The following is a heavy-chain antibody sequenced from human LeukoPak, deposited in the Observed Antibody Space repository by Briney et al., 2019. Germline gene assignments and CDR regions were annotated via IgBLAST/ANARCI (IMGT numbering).Heavy chain of an antibody. D-gene: IGHD5-18*01. CDR1: GFTFSSYA. J-gene: IGHJ4*02. Sequence: GSLRLSCAASGFTFSSYAMHWVRQAPGKGLEWVAVISYDGSNKYSADSVKGRFTISRDNSKNTLYVQMNSLRAEDTAVYYCARGRNTAMLSWLDYWGQGTLVTVSS. V-gene: IGHV3-30-3*01. CDR3: ARGRNTAMLSWLDY. CDR2: ISYDGSNK.